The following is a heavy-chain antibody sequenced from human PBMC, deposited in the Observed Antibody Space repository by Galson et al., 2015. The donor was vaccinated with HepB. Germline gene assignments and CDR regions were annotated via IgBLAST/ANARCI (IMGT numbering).Heavy chain of an antibody. CDR3: AKGREMATIVDYFDY. D-gene: IGHD5-24*01. CDR2: ISWNSGSI. CDR1: GFTFDDYA. Sequence: LRLSCAASGFTFDDYAMHWVRQAPGKGLEWVSGISWNSGSIGYADSVKGRFTISRDNAKNSLYLQMNSLRAEDTALYYCAKGREMATIVDYFDYWGQGTLVTVSS. V-gene: IGHV3-9*01. J-gene: IGHJ4*02.